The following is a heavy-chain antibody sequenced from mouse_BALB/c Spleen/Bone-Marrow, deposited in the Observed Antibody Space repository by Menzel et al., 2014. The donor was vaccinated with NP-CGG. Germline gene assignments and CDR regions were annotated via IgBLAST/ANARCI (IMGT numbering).Heavy chain of an antibody. CDR1: GFTFTGYY. CDR3: ARDITTVVADY. V-gene: IGHV7-3*02. CDR2: IRDKANGYTT. J-gene: IGHJ2*01. Sequence: EVKLMESGGGLVQPGDSLRLSCATSGFTFTGYYMSWVRRPPGKALEWLGFIRDKANGYTTEYSASVKGRFTISRDNSQSILYLQMNTLRSEDSATYYCARDITTVVADYWGQGTTLTVSS. D-gene: IGHD1-1*01.